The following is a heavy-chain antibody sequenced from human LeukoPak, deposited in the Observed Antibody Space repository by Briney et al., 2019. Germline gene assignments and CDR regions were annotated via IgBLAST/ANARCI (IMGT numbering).Heavy chain of an antibody. Sequence: GGSLRLSCAASGFTFSSYAMSWVRQAPGKGLEWVSAISGSGGSTYYADSVKGRFTISRDNSKNTLYLQMNSLRAEDTAVYYCAKAGSGSYYQYYFDYWGQGTLVTVSS. V-gene: IGHV3-23*01. CDR2: ISGSGGST. CDR3: AKAGSGSYYQYYFDY. D-gene: IGHD1-26*01. J-gene: IGHJ4*02. CDR1: GFTFSSYA.